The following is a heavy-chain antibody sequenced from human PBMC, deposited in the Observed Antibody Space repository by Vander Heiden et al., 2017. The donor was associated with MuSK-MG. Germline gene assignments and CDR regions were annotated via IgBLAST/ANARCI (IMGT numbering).Heavy chain of an antibody. Sequence: EVQLLESGGGLVRPWGSLRLSCAASGFTFRNYAMSWVRQAPGKGLEWVSAISGSGGSTYYADAVKGRFTISRDNSKNTVHLQMRRMRAEDTAIYYFAKGKVNFYESSGDIWVQGTMVTVYS. V-gene: IGHV3-23*01. CDR3: AKGKVNFYESSGDI. CDR1: GFTFRNYA. J-gene: IGHJ3*02. CDR2: ISGSGGST. D-gene: IGHD3-22*01.